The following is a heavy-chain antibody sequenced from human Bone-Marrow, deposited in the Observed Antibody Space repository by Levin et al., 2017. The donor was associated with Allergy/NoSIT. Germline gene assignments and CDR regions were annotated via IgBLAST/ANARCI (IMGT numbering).Heavy chain of an antibody. CDR2: INHSGYT. V-gene: IGHV4-34*01. CDR3: ARGQRSDYYDASGFYYVFDH. J-gene: IGHJ4*02. D-gene: IGHD3-22*01. Sequence: ASETLSLTCAVYGGSVSGYYWSWIRQPPGKGLEWIGEINHSGYTNYNPSIKSRVTMSIDTSTDQFFLKLNSVTAADTAVYYCARGQRSDYYDASGFYYVFDHWGQGTLVTVSS. CDR1: GGSVSGYY.